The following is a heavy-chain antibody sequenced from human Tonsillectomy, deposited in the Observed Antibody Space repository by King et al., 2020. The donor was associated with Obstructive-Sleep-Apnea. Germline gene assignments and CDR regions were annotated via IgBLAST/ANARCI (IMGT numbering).Heavy chain of an antibody. CDR2: VYYSGNT. V-gene: IGHV4-59*08. Sequence: LQLQESGPGLVKPSETLSLTCSVSGGSINNYYWSWIRQPPGKGLEWIGYVYYSGNTNFNPSLKSRVTISADTSKIQFSLRLRSVTAADTAVYYCARHRGVEDYGGYGDYFDYWGQGTLVTVSS. J-gene: IGHJ4*02. D-gene: IGHD5-12*01. CDR3: ARHRGVEDYGGYGDYFDY. CDR1: GGSINNYY.